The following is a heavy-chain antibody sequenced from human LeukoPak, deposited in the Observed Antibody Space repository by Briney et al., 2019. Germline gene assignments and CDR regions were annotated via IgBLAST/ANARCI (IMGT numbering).Heavy chain of an antibody. V-gene: IGHV4-38-2*02. CDR1: GFSISSGYY. J-gene: IGHJ4*02. Sequence: SETLSLTCTVSGFSISSGYYWAWIRQPPGKGLEWIGSVYHTGGTYYNPSLKSRVTISVDTSRNQFSLRLSSVPAADTAVYYCAREEGATQDANWGQGTLVLVSS. D-gene: IGHD1-26*01. CDR3: AREEGATQDAN. CDR2: VYHTGGT.